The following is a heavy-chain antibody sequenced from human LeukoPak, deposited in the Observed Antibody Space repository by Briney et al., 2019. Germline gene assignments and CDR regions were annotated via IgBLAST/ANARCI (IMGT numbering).Heavy chain of an antibody. J-gene: IGHJ4*02. CDR2: ISYDGSNK. CDR1: GFTFSSYA. CDR3: AKGHDYGGNSVDY. V-gene: IGHV3-30*04. Sequence: PGGSLRLSCAASGFTFSSYAMHWVRQAPGKGLEWVAVISYDGSNKYYADSVKGRFTISRDNSKNTLYLQMNSLRAEDTAVYYCAKGHDYGGNSVDYWGQGTLVTVSS. D-gene: IGHD4-23*01.